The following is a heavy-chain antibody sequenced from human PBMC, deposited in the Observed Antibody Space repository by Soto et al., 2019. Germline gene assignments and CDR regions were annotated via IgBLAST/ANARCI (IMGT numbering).Heavy chain of an antibody. V-gene: IGHV1-24*01. CDR3: ANDRFMNAPSGWFDP. CDR1: GDTLPEFS. CDR2: FDPEDGET. Sequence: ASVKVSCKVSGDTLPEFSMHWVRQAPGKGLEWMGGFDPEDGETIYAQKFLGRVTMTEDTSTDTAYMELSSLTSEDTAVYYCANDRFMNAPSGWFDPWGQGTLVTVSS. D-gene: IGHD3-16*01. J-gene: IGHJ5*02.